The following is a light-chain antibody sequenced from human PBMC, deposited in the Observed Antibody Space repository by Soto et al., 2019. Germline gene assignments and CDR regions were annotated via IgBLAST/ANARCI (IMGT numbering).Light chain of an antibody. Sequence: QSSLTQPASVSGSPGQSITISCTGTISDVGGYNFVSWYQQYPGKAPKLMICDVSNRPSGVSNRFPGSKSGNTASLTISGLQAEDEADYYCSSFTGSNYVFGTGTKVTVL. CDR2: DVS. J-gene: IGLJ1*01. V-gene: IGLV2-14*03. CDR1: ISDVGGYNF. CDR3: SSFTGSNYV.